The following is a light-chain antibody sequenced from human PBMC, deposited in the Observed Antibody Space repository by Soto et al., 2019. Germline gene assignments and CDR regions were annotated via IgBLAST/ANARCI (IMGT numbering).Light chain of an antibody. J-gene: IGKJ2*01. CDR1: QSVSSN. Sequence: IVISQSAATLSVSPGERATLSCRASQSVSSNLAWYQQKPGQAPRLVLYGASTRATGVPARFSGSGSGTEFTLTISSLQSEDFAVYYCQQYNRWPPYTFGQGTK. CDR2: GAS. CDR3: QQYNRWPPYT. V-gene: IGKV3-15*01.